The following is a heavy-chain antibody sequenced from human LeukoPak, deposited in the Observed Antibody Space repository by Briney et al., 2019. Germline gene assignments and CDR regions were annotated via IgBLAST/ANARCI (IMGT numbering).Heavy chain of an antibody. Sequence: GGSLRLSCAASGFTFSSYAMSWVRQAPGRGLEWVSAISGSGYSTYYADSVKGRFTISRDNSKNTLYLQMNSLRAEDTAVYYCARDDAIFGVVIIPDAFDIWGQGTMVTVSS. CDR2: ISGSGYST. D-gene: IGHD3-3*01. J-gene: IGHJ3*02. CDR1: GFTFSSYA. CDR3: ARDDAIFGVVIIPDAFDI. V-gene: IGHV3-23*01.